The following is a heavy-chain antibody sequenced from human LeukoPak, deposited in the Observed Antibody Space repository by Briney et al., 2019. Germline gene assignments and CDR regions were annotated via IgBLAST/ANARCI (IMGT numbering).Heavy chain of an antibody. CDR3: ASERITMIRGVFKYYYDMVV. J-gene: IGHJ6*02. Sequence: PSQTLSLTCTVSGGSISSDNYYWSWIRQPPGKGLEWIGYIYYSGSTYYNPSLKSRVTISVDTSKNQFSLRLSSVTAADTAVYYCASERITMIRGVFKYYYDMVVWGQGTTVTVSS. CDR2: IYYSGST. D-gene: IGHD3-10*01. V-gene: IGHV4-30-4*01. CDR1: GGSISSDNYY.